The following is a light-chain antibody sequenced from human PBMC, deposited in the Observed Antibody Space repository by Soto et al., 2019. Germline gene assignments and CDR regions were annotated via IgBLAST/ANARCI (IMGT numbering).Light chain of an antibody. Sequence: DTQMTQSPSTLSASVGDRVSFTGRASQTILSWLAWYQQKPGKAPKLLIYKASTLKSGVPSRFSGSGSGTEFTLTISSLQPDDFATYYCQHYKMYSPWTFGQGTKVDIK. V-gene: IGKV1-5*03. CDR2: KAS. J-gene: IGKJ1*01. CDR1: QTILSW. CDR3: QHYKMYSPWT.